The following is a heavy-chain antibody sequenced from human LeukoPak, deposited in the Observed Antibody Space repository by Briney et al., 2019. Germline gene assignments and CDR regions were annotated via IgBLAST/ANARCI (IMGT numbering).Heavy chain of an antibody. CDR3: ARDYLENSGVSFDY. CDR1: GYTFTSYG. D-gene: IGHD6-19*01. V-gene: IGHV1-2*02. J-gene: IGHJ4*02. CDR2: INPNSGGT. Sequence: ASVKVSCKASGYTFTSYGISWVRQAPGQGLEWMGWINPNSGGTNYAQKFQGRVTMTRDTSISTVYMELSRLRSDDTAVYYCARDYLENSGVSFDYWGQGTLVTVSS.